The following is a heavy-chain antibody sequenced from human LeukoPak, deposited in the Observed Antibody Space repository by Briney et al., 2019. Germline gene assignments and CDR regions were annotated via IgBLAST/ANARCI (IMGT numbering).Heavy chain of an antibody. Sequence: GASVKVSCKASGYTFTSYYMHWVRQAPGQGLEWMGIINPSGGSTSYAQKFQGRVTMTRDMSTSTVYMELSSLRSEDTAVYYCARDTTTYYYDSSGQLGDYWGQGTLVTVSS. D-gene: IGHD3-22*01. CDR3: ARDTTTYYYDSSGQLGDY. V-gene: IGHV1-46*01. CDR2: INPSGGST. CDR1: GYTFTSYY. J-gene: IGHJ4*02.